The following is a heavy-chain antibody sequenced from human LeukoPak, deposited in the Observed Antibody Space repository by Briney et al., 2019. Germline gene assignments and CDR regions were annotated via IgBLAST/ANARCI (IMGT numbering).Heavy chain of an antibody. J-gene: IGHJ4*02. V-gene: IGHV4-38-2*02. CDR1: GYSISSGYY. Sequence: SETLSLTCAVSGYSISSGYYWGWIRQPPGKGLEWIGSIYHSGSTYYNPSLKSRVTISVDTSKNQFSLKLSSVTAADTAVYYCARDGGFHGYSYGYPPPDYWGQGTLVTVSS. D-gene: IGHD5-18*01. CDR3: ARDGGFHGYSYGYPPPDY. CDR2: IYHSGST.